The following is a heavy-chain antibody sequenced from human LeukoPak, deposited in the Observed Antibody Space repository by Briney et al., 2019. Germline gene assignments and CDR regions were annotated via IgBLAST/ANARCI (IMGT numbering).Heavy chain of an antibody. J-gene: IGHJ4*02. Sequence: PGGSLTLSCAASGFTLSSNYMSWVRQAPGKGLEGVSVIYSGGSTYYADSVKGRCTISRDNSKNTLYLQMNSLTAEDTAVYYCARERRNTAMVTALDYWGQGTLVTVSS. CDR2: IYSGGST. CDR3: ARERRNTAMVTALDY. D-gene: IGHD5-18*01. CDR1: GFTLSSNY. V-gene: IGHV3-53*01.